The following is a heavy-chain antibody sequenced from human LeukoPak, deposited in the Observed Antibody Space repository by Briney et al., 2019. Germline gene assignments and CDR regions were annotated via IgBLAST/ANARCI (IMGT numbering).Heavy chain of an antibody. CDR3: ARGRFRGYCSSTSCYTSDY. CDR1: GGSFSGYY. Sequence: RASETLSLTCAVYGGSFSGYYWSWIRQPPGKGLEWIGEINHSGSANYDPSLKSRVTISVDTSKNQFSLKLSSVTAADTAVYYCARGRFRGYCSSTSCYTSDYWGQGTLDTVSS. V-gene: IGHV4-34*01. CDR2: INHSGSA. J-gene: IGHJ4*02. D-gene: IGHD2-2*02.